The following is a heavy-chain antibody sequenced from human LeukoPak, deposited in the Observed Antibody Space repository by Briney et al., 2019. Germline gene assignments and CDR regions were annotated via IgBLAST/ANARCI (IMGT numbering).Heavy chain of an antibody. D-gene: IGHD6-13*01. Sequence: ASVKVSCKASGYTFTSYYMHWVRQAPGQGLEWMGIINPSGGSTSYAQKFQGRVTMTRDTSTSTAYMELSRLRSDDTAVYYCARFKGKSIAAAGSYYYYMDVRGKGTTVTVSS. V-gene: IGHV1-46*01. J-gene: IGHJ6*03. CDR1: GYTFTSYY. CDR2: INPSGGST. CDR3: ARFKGKSIAAAGSYYYYMDV.